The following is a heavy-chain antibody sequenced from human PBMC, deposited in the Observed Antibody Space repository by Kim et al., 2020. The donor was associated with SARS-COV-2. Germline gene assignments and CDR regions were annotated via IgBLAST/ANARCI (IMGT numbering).Heavy chain of an antibody. Sequence: SETLSLTCTVSGGSITGYYWSWIRQSPGKGLVWIGYIYHTGSTDYNPSLRSRVTISVDTSKNHFSLKLTSVTAADTAVYYCAGTNYDSSGYYSSLDSWG. V-gene: IGHV4-59*01. J-gene: IGHJ5*01. CDR1: GGSITGYY. CDR3: AGTNYDSSGYYSSLDS. D-gene: IGHD3-22*01. CDR2: IYHTGST.